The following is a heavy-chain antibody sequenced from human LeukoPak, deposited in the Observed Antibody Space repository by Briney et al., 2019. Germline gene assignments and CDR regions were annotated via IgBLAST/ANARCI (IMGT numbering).Heavy chain of an antibody. CDR2: INHSGST. CDR3: ARGGNWNYHYFDY. J-gene: IGHJ4*02. D-gene: IGHD1-7*01. Sequence: SETLSLTCAVYGGSFSGYYWSWIRQPPGKGLEWIGEINHSGSTNYNPSLKSRVTISVDTSKDQFSLKLSSVTAADTAVYYCARGGNWNYHYFDYWGQGTLVTVSS. V-gene: IGHV4-34*01. CDR1: GGSFSGYY.